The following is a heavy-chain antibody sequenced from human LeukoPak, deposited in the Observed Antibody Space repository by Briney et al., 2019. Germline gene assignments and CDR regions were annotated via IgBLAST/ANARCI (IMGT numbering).Heavy chain of an antibody. V-gene: IGHV1-46*01. Sequence: ASVKVSCKASGYTFSNYYMHWVRQAPGQGLEWMGLINPTGTGTNYAQKFRGRVTLTRDTSTTTVYMELSSLSSEDSAVYYCAREESGGYFDYWGQGTLVTVSS. J-gene: IGHJ4*02. CDR1: GYTFSNYY. D-gene: IGHD2-8*02. CDR2: INPTGTGT. CDR3: AREESGGYFDY.